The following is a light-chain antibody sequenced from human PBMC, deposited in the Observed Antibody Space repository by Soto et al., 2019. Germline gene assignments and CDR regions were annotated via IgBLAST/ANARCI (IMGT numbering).Light chain of an antibody. V-gene: IGKV3-20*01. J-gene: IGKJ2*01. CDR1: QTVSSSYY. CDR3: QQYVTSPPGYT. CDR2: GAS. Sequence: EVVLTQSPGTLSLSPGERATLSCRTSQTVSSSYYLAWYQQKPGQAPRLLIYGASNRASGVPDRFSSGWSVTDFTLTSSRLEPEDFAVYYCQQYVTSPPGYTFGQGTELRIK.